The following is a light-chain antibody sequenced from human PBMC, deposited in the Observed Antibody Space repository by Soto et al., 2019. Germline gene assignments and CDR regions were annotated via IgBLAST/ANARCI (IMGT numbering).Light chain of an antibody. V-gene: IGKV3-20*01. CDR2: GAS. CDR1: QSVSSKY. J-gene: IGKJ4*01. Sequence: EIVLTQSPGTLSLSPGERVTLSCRASQSVSSKYLAWYQQKSGQAPRLLIYGASSRATGIPDRFSGSGSGTDFSLTISRLEPEDFAVYYCQQYGSSPLLTFVGGTKVEIK. CDR3: QQYGSSPLLT.